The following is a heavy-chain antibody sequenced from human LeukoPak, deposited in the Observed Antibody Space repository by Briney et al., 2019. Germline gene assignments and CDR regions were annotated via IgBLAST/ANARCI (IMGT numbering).Heavy chain of an antibody. Sequence: PGGSLRLSCAASGFTFSSYWMSWVRQAPGKGLEWVANIKQDGSEKYYVDSVKGRFTISRDNAKNSLYLQMNSLRAEDTAVYYCAKDLAVGATTFDYWGQGTLVTVSS. V-gene: IGHV3-7*01. CDR3: AKDLAVGATTFDY. D-gene: IGHD1-26*01. J-gene: IGHJ4*02. CDR2: IKQDGSEK. CDR1: GFTFSSYW.